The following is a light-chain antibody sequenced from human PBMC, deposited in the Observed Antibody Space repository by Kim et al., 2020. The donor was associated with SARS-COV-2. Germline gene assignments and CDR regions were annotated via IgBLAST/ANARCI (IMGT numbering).Light chain of an antibody. CDR2: CVS. CDR3: CSYAGSYSFDVV. CDR1: LRMVGCYYY. J-gene: IGLJ2*01. Sequence: SLTLSATRALRMVGCYYYASSYQQHPGKAPKLIIDCVSKRPSGLPDRVSGSKSGNTASLTLSGLQAEDEADYYCCSYAGSYSFDVVFGGGTQLTVL. V-gene: IGLV2-11*01.